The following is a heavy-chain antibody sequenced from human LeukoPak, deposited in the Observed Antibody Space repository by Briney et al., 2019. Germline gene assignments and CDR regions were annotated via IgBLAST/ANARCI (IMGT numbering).Heavy chain of an antibody. CDR1: GDSVSSNSAA. D-gene: IGHD6-19*01. Sequence: SQTLSLTFAISGDSVSSNSAAWNWLRQSPSRGLEWLGRTYYRSKWYNDYAVSVKSRITINPDTSKNQFSLQLNSVTPEDTAVYYCARGGEQWLVLNYWGQGTLVTVSS. CDR2: TYYRSKWYN. V-gene: IGHV6-1*01. CDR3: ARGGEQWLVLNY. J-gene: IGHJ4*02.